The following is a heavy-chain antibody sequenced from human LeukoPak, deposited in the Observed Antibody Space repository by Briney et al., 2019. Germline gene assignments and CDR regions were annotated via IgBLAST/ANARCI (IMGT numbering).Heavy chain of an antibody. CDR2: ISASGGST. V-gene: IGHV3-23*01. D-gene: IGHD3-3*01. J-gene: IGHJ4*02. Sequence: GGSLRLSCAASGFTFSSSAMSWVRQVPGKGLEWVSGISASGGSTYYADSVKGRFTISRDNAKNSLYLQMNSLRAEDTAVYYCARMDRYYDFWSGYYVYYFDYWGQGTLVTVSS. CDR1: GFTFSSSA. CDR3: ARMDRYYDFWSGYYVYYFDY.